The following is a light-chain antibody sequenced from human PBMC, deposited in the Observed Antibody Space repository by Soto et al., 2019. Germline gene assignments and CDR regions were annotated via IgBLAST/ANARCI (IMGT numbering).Light chain of an antibody. J-gene: IGKJ4*01. Sequence: EFVLTQSPGKLSLSPGERATLSCRASQSISSSFLAWYQQKPGQAPRLLIYGASSRGIDIPDRFSGSGSGTDFTLTISRLEPEDFAVYYCQQYGSSPPLTFGGGTKVEIK. CDR3: QQYGSSPPLT. CDR2: GAS. V-gene: IGKV3-20*01. CDR1: QSISSSF.